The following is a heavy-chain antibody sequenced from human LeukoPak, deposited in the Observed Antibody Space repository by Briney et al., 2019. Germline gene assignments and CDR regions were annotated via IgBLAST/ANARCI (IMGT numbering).Heavy chain of an antibody. D-gene: IGHD2-2*02. J-gene: IGHJ4*02. Sequence: SVKVSCKASGGTFSSYAISWVRQAPGQGLEWMGRIIPIFGTPNYAQKFQGRVTITTDESTSTAYMELSSLRSEDTAVYYCARDSETPATAISDYWGQGTLVTVSS. CDR1: GGTFSSYA. CDR3: ARDSETPATAISDY. CDR2: IIPIFGTP. V-gene: IGHV1-69*05.